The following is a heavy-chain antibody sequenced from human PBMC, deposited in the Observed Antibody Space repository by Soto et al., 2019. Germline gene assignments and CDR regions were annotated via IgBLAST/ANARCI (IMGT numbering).Heavy chain of an antibody. D-gene: IGHD6-13*01. CDR1: GFTFSSYG. Sequence: QVHLEESGGDVVQPGTSLRLSCVASGFTFSSYGMHWVRQAPGKGLEWVAVIPNTENKKYYADSVKGRFTISRDNSQNTLFLQMDSLMSEDTAMYYCARTAGGRVRGALDIWGQGTMVTVS. CDR2: IPNTENKK. CDR3: ARTAGGRVRGALDI. J-gene: IGHJ3*02. V-gene: IGHV3-30-3*01.